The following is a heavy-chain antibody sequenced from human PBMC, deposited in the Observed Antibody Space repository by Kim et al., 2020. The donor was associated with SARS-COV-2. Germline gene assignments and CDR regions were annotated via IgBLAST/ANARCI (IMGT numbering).Heavy chain of an antibody. CDR1: GGSINTETFY. D-gene: IGHD6-19*01. CDR2: ISYSGST. J-gene: IGHJ6*02. V-gene: IGHV4-39*01. CDR3: ARHKGVAVSFYYGLDV. Sequence: SETLSLTCTVSGGSINTETFYWGWIRQPPGKGLEWIGSISYSGSTDYNPSLKSRATISGDSSKNQFSLRLSSMTAADTAVYYCARHKGVAVSFYYGLDVWGQGSTVTVS.